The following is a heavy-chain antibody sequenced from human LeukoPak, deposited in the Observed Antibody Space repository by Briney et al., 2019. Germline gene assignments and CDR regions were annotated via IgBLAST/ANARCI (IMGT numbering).Heavy chain of an antibody. CDR2: ISAYNGNT. Sequence: ASVRVSFTASGYTFTSYDINWVRQATGQGLEWMGWISAYNGNTNYAQKLQGRVTMTTDTSTSTAYMELRSLRSEDTAVYYCARVGGYNWNDGGLDPWGQGTLVTVSS. J-gene: IGHJ5*02. V-gene: IGHV1-18*01. CDR3: ARVGGYNWNDGGLDP. CDR1: GYTFTSYD. D-gene: IGHD1-20*01.